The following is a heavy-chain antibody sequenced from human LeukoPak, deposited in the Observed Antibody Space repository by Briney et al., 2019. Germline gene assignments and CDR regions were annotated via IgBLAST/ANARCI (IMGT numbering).Heavy chain of an antibody. V-gene: IGHV4-59*02. CDR2: LSYTGKT. Sequence: SGTLSLTCVVSGASVSSSHWNWIRQLPGKRLEWIGCLSYTGKTDYNPSLTSRVTISLDTSKNQVSLKLRSVTAADTAVYYCSEGYFEPFAHWGQGILVTVSS. D-gene: IGHD2/OR15-2a*01. CDR1: GASVSSSH. J-gene: IGHJ4*02. CDR3: SEGYFEPFAH.